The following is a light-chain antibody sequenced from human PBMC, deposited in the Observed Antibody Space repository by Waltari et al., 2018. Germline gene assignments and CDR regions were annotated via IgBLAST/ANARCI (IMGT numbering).Light chain of an antibody. CDR3: QQANSFPRT. J-gene: IGKJ1*01. CDR1: QAINSW. CDR2: AAS. V-gene: IGKV1-12*01. Sequence: DVQITQSPSSVSASVGDRVTITCRESQAINSWLAWYQQKPGKAPKLLIYAASNLQTGVPARFSGGGSGTDFTLTINSRQPEDFATYYCQQANSFPRTVGQGTKVDVK.